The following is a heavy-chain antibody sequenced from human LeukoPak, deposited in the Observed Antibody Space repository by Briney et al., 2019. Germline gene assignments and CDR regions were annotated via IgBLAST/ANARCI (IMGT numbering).Heavy chain of an antibody. CDR3: ARVGVLTGSLTDAFDI. V-gene: IGHV1-2*02. CDR1: GYTFTCYY. D-gene: IGHD3-9*01. J-gene: IGHJ3*02. CDR2: INPNSGGT. Sequence: GASLKVSCKASGYTFTCYYMHWVRQAPGQGLEWMGWINPNSGGTNYAQKFQGRVTMTRDTSISTAYMELSRLRSDDTAVYYCARVGVLTGSLTDAFDIWGQGTMVTVSS.